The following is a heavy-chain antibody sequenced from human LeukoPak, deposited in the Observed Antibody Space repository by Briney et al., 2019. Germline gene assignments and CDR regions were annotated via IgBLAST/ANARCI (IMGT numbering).Heavy chain of an antibody. V-gene: IGHV3-23*01. CDR2: ITGSGGDT. CDR3: AKGSRDSRPYYFDF. Sequence: GGSLRLSCAASGFTFNNYAMSWVRQAPGKVLEWVSAITGSGGDTYHADSVNGRFTISRDNSKNTLYLQMNSLRAEDTAVYYCAKGSRDSRPYYFDFWGQGTLVTVSS. D-gene: IGHD3-10*01. CDR1: GFTFNNYA. J-gene: IGHJ4*02.